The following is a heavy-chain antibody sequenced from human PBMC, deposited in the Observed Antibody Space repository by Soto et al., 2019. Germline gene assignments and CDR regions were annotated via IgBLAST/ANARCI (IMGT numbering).Heavy chain of an antibody. CDR1: GGSISSGGYY. CDR2: IYYSGST. CDR3: ARTYCSSTSCYANWFDP. J-gene: IGHJ5*02. V-gene: IGHV4-31*03. D-gene: IGHD2-2*01. Sequence: SETLSLTCTVSGGSISSGGYYWSWIRQHPGKGLEWIGYIYYSGSTYYNSSLKSRVTISVDTSKNQYSLKLSSVTAADTAVYYCARTYCSSTSCYANWFDPWGQGTLVTVSS.